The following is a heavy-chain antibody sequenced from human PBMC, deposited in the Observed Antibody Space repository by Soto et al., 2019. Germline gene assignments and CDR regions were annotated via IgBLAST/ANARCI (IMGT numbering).Heavy chain of an antibody. CDR2: ISKSDYT. Sequence: GGSLRLSCTVSGFAFNNYGINWVRQAPGKGLGWVSSISKSDYTYYSDSVKGRFATSRDNAKSSVSLQMNTLRVEDTAVYYCAREDSIIIPAVSDFWGQGTLVTVSS. D-gene: IGHD2-2*01. CDR3: AREDSIIIPAVSDF. CDR1: GFAFNNYG. V-gene: IGHV3-21*01. J-gene: IGHJ4*02.